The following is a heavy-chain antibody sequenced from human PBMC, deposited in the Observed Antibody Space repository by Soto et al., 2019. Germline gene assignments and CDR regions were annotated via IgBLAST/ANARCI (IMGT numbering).Heavy chain of an antibody. Sequence: SETLSLTCTVSDSSVSSGSYYWTWIRQPPGKGLEWIGYIYSSGSTLYNPSLKSRVIISVDTSMNQFSLKLSSVTAADTAVYYCARDSLALFDSWGQGTLVTVSS. V-gene: IGHV4-61*01. CDR3: ARDSLALFDS. J-gene: IGHJ4*02. CDR2: IYSSGST. D-gene: IGHD5-12*01. CDR1: DSSVSSGSYY.